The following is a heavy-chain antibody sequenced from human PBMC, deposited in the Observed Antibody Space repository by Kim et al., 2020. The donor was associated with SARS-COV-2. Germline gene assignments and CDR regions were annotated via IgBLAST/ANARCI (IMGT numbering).Heavy chain of an antibody. J-gene: IGHJ6*02. D-gene: IGHD6-13*01. CDR3: ARDPYSSSYNYYGMDV. CDR2: ISSSGSTI. Sequence: GGSLRLSCAASGFTFSSYEMNCVRHAPGKGLEWVSYISSSGSTIYYADSVKGRFTISRDNAKNSLYLQMNSLRAEDTAVYYCARDPYSSSYNYYGMDVWGQGTTVTVSS. CDR1: GFTFSSYE. V-gene: IGHV3-48*03.